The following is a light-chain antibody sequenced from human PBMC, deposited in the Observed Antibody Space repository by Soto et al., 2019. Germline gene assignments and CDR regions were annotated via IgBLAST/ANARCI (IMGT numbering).Light chain of an antibody. J-gene: IGLJ2*01. CDR2: DVS. CDR1: TSDVGGYNY. CDR3: NSFSSSSTVV. V-gene: IGLV2-14*01. Sequence: QSALTQPASVSGSPGQSITISCTGSTSDVGGYNYVSWYQQHPGKAPKLMIYDVSTRPSGVSIRFSGSKSGNTASLTISGLQAEDEADYYCNSFSSSSTVVFGGGTQLTVL.